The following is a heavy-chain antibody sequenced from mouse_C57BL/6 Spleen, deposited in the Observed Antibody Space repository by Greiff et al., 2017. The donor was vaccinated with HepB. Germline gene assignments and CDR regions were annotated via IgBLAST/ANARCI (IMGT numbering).Heavy chain of an antibody. CDR3: ARTYYVAY. J-gene: IGHJ3*01. CDR2: IYPRDGST. CDR1: GYTFTSYD. Sequence: VQLQQSGPELVKPGASVKLSCKASGYTFTSYDINWVKQRPGQGLAWIGWIYPRDGSTKYNEKFKGKATLTVDPSSSTAYMELHSLTSEDSAVFCCARTYYVAYVGQGTMVTVSA. V-gene: IGHV1-85*01. D-gene: IGHD2-10*01.